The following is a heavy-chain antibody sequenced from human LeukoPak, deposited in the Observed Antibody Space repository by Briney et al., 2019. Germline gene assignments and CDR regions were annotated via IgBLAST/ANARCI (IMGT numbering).Heavy chain of an antibody. CDR1: GYTFTSYY. CDR2: INPNSGGT. CDR3: AISYCSGGICYYDYMDV. D-gene: IGHD2-15*01. J-gene: IGHJ6*03. Sequence: ASVKVSCKASGYTFTSYYMHWVRQAPGQGLEWMGWINPNSGGTNYAQKFQGRVTMTRDTSISTAYMEVSRLRSDDTAVYYCAISYCSGGICYYDYMDVWGKGTTVTVSS. V-gene: IGHV1-2*02.